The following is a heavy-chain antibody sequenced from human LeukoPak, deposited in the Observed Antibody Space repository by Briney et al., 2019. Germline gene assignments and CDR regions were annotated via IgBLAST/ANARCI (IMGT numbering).Heavy chain of an antibody. CDR2: IYTSGST. D-gene: IGHD4-23*01. V-gene: IGHV4-61*02. CDR1: GGSISSGSYY. Sequence: SETLSLTCTVSGGSISSGSYYWSWIRQPAGKGLEWIGRIYTSGSTNYNPSLKSRVTISVDTSKNQFSLKLNSVTAADTAIYYCARDSGDYGGNPYYFDYWGLGTLVTVSS. J-gene: IGHJ4*02. CDR3: ARDSGDYGGNPYYFDY.